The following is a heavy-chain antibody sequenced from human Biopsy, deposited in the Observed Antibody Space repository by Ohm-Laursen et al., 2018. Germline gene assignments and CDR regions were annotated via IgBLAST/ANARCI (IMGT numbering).Heavy chain of an antibody. CDR1: DDSIRNFY. J-gene: IGHJ3*01. Sequence: GTLSLTWTVSDDSIRNFYWTWIRQPPGRGLEWIGHASYSGYTNYNPSLKSRVTISVDTSKNHFSLNLRSVTAADTAVYSCARLGNFWNAEDGLDLWGLGTMVTVSS. D-gene: IGHD3-3*01. V-gene: IGHV4-59*08. CDR2: ASYSGYT. CDR3: ARLGNFWNAEDGLDL.